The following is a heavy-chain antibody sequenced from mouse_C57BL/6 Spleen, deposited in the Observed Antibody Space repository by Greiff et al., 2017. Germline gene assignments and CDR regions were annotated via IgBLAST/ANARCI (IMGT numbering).Heavy chain of an antibody. V-gene: IGHV3-6*01. D-gene: IGHD1-1*01. CDR2: ISYNGSN. CDR3: AREYYGSSFFAD. J-gene: IGHJ3*01. CDR1: GYSITSGYY. Sequence: EVQLLESGPGLVKPSPSLSLTCSVTGYSITSGYYWNLIRQFPGNKLEWMGYISYNGSNNYNPYLKNRNSITRDTSTNQFFLKLNSVTTEDTATYYCAREYYGSSFFADWGQGTLVTVAA.